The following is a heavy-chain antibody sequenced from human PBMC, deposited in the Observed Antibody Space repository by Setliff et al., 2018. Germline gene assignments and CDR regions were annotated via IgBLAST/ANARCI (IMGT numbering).Heavy chain of an antibody. CDR2: ITSSGGSA. J-gene: IGHJ4*02. Sequence: ASVKVSCKTSGYAFINFYMYWVRQAPGQGLEWMGIITSSGGSASYAPQFQGRITMTRDTSTSTGYMELSSLRSEDTAVYYCASDTDVGRAVAGLNFDNWGQGTLVTVSS. CDR1: GYAFINFY. CDR3: ASDTDVGRAVAGLNFDN. V-gene: IGHV1-46*01. D-gene: IGHD6-19*01.